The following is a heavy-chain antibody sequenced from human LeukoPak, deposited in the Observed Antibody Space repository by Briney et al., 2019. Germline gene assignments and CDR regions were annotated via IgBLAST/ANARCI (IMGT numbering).Heavy chain of an antibody. V-gene: IGHV4-38-2*02. Sequence: SETLSLTCTVSGYSISSGYYWGWVRQPPGKGLEWIGSMYYSGSTYYNPSLESRVTISLDTSKNHFSLKLRSVTAADTAVYYCARVSPYYYGSGTYYFDYWGQGTLVTVSS. CDR1: GYSISSGYY. CDR3: ARVSPYYYGSGTYYFDY. J-gene: IGHJ4*02. CDR2: MYYSGST. D-gene: IGHD3-10*01.